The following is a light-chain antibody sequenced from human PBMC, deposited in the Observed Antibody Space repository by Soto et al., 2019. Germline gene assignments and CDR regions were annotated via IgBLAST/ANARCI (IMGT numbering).Light chain of an antibody. CDR3: QQYGSSPQT. J-gene: IGKJ1*01. Sequence: PGERATLSCRASQSVSSSYLAWYQQKPGQAPRLLIYGASSRATGVPDRFSGSGSGTDFTLTISRLEPEDFAVYYCQQYGSSPQTFGQGTKVDIK. CDR2: GAS. V-gene: IGKV3-20*01. CDR1: QSVSSSY.